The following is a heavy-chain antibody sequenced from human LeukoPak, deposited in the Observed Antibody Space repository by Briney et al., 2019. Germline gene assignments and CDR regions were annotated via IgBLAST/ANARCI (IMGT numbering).Heavy chain of an antibody. D-gene: IGHD3-10*01. CDR3: ARNGYGSGSSW. V-gene: IGHV4-61*02. Sequence: PSETLSLTCTVSGASISTGSSYWSWIRQPAGEGLEWIGRIHNSGSTNYNPSLNSRVTISVDTSKNQVSLKLTSVTAADTAVYYCARNGYGSGSSWWGQGTLVTVSS. J-gene: IGHJ4*02. CDR1: GASISTGSSY. CDR2: IHNSGST.